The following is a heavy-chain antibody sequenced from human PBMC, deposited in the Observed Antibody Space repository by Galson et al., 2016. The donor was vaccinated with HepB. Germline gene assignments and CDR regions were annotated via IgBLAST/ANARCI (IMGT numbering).Heavy chain of an antibody. V-gene: IGHV1-18*01. D-gene: IGHD6-19*01. Sequence: SVKVSCKASGYSFTKYGISWVRQAPGQGLEWMGWIDPYNGNTNYAQKVQGRVTMTTDTATSTAYMELRTLRYDDTAVYYCAREHEWLGLGIDFWGQGTLVVVSS. CDR1: GYSFTKYG. CDR2: IDPYNGNT. J-gene: IGHJ4*02. CDR3: AREHEWLGLGIDF.